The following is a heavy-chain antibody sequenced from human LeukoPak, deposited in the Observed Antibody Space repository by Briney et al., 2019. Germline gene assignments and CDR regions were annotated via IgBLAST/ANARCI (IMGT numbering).Heavy chain of an antibody. J-gene: IGHJ4*02. D-gene: IGHD3-10*01. V-gene: IGHV3-23*01. CDR1: GFTFSSYA. CDR2: ISGSGGSA. Sequence: GGSLRLSCAASGFTFSSYAMSWVRQAPGKGLEWVSAISGSGGSAYYADSVKGRFTISRDNSKNTLYLQMNSLRAEDTAVYYCAKGRGSGSYYFFDYWGQGTLVTVSS. CDR3: AKGRGSGSYYFFDY.